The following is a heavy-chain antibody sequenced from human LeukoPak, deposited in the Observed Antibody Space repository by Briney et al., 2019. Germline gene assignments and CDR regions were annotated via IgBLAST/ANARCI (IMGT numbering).Heavy chain of an antibody. CDR1: GFTFDDYA. J-gene: IGHJ5*02. CDR2: MSWNSGST. V-gene: IGHV3-9*01. D-gene: IGHD3/OR15-3a*01. Sequence: GRSLRLSCAASGFTFDDYAMHWVRQVPGKGVEWVSGMSWNSGSTVYAGSVKGRFTMSRDKTKNSLYLQMNSLTPDDTALYYCVRGNFGPAQWFDPWGQGTLVTVSS. CDR3: VRGNFGPAQWFDP.